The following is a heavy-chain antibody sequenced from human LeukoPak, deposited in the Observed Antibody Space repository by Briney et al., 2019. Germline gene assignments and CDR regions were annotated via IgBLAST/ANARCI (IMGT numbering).Heavy chain of an antibody. Sequence: SVKVSCKASGFTFTSSAMQWVRQARGQRLEWIGWIVVGSGNTNYAQKFQERVTITRDMSTSTAYMELSSLRSEDTAVYYCAADSGYCGGDCYPPKSMDVWGQGTTVTVFS. V-gene: IGHV1-58*02. CDR3: AADSGYCGGDCYPPKSMDV. J-gene: IGHJ6*02. CDR2: IVVGSGNT. CDR1: GFTFTSSA. D-gene: IGHD2-21*02.